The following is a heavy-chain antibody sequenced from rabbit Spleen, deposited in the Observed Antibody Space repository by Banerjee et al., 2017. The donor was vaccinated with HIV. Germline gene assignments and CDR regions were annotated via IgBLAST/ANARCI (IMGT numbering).Heavy chain of an antibody. CDR1: GFSFSSGYD. CDR3: ARDASSSFSTYGMDL. D-gene: IGHD8-1*01. CDR2: IYAGSSGST. Sequence: QSLEESGGGLVKPGASLTLTCKASGFSFSSGYDMCWVRQAPGKGLEWIACIYAGSSGSTYSANWAKGRFTISKTSSTTVTLQLTSLTAADTATYFCARDASSSFSTYGMDLWGPGTLVTVS. J-gene: IGHJ6*01. V-gene: IGHV1S40*01.